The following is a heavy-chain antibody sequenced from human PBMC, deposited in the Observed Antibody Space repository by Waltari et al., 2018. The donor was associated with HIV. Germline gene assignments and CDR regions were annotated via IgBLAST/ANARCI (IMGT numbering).Heavy chain of an antibody. Sequence: EVQLLESGGGLVQPGGSLRLSCAASGFLFTSHAMRWVRQAPGKGLEWGSAITGSGGGKNYADSVKGRFTFSRDNSQNTLYLQMNSLRAEDTAVYYCAKYLDCSGTSCYTPYFDYWGQGTLVTVSP. D-gene: IGHD2-2*02. V-gene: IGHV3-23*01. CDR3: AKYLDCSGTSCYTPYFDY. CDR1: GFLFTSHA. J-gene: IGHJ4*02. CDR2: ITGSGGGK.